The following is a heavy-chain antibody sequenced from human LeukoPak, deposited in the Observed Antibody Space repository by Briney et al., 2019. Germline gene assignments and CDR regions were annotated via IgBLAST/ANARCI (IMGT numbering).Heavy chain of an antibody. CDR3: AKELGTTVTTWFFTRDYYYYMDV. CDR1: GFTFSSYG. CDR2: ISYDGSNK. Sequence: GRSLRLSCAASGFTFSSYGMHWVRQAPGKGLEWVAVISYDGSNKYYADSVKGRFTISRDNSKNMLYLQMNSLRAEDTAVYYCAKELGTTVTTWFFTRDYYYYMDVWGKGTTVTVSS. J-gene: IGHJ6*03. D-gene: IGHD4-17*01. V-gene: IGHV3-30*18.